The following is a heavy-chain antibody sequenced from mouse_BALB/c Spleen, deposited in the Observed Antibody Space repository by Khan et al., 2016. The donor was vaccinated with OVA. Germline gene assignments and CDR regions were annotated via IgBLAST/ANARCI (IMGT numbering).Heavy chain of an antibody. D-gene: IGHD1-1*01. CDR2: VSTGGHYT. J-gene: IGHJ3*01. CDR1: GFTFSTYG. CDR3: ARLAYYYDSEGFAY. Sequence: EVMLVESGGDVVKPGGSLKLSCAASGFTFSTYGMSWVRQTPDKRLEWVATVSTGGHYTYYPDTVKGRFTISRDNAKNTLYLQMSSLTSEDTAMFYCARLAYYYDSEGFAYWGQGTLVTVSA. V-gene: IGHV5-6*01.